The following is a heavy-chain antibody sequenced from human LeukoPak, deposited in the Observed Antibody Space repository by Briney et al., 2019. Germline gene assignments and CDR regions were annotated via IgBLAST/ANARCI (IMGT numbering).Heavy chain of an antibody. Sequence: PGGSLRLSCAASGFTVSSNYMSWVRQAPGKGLEWVSVIYSGGSTYYADSVKGRFNISRDNSKTTLYLQMNSLRAEDTAVYYWARSIGYSSSPVDYWGQGTLVTVSS. J-gene: IGHJ4*02. V-gene: IGHV3-66*01. CDR3: ARSIGYSSSPVDY. D-gene: IGHD6-6*01. CDR2: IYSGGST. CDR1: GFTVSSNY.